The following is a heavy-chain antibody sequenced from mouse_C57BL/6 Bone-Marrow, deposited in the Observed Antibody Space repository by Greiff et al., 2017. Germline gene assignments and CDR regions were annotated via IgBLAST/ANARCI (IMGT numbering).Heavy chain of an antibody. D-gene: IGHD1-1*01. CDR3: ARGGTTVVAQGYFDV. Sequence: QVQLQQSGAELAKPGASVKLSCKASGYTFTSYWMHWVKQRPGQGLEWIGNINPSSGYTKYNQKFKDKATLTADKSSSTAYMQLSSLTYEDSADYYCARGGTTVVAQGYFDVWGTGTTVTVSS. CDR1: GYTFTSYW. J-gene: IGHJ1*03. V-gene: IGHV1-7*01. CDR2: INPSSGYT.